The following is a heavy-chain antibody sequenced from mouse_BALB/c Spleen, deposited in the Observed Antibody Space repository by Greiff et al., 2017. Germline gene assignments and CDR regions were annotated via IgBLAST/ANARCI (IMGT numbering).Heavy chain of an antibody. CDR3: ARGREYYGYDGAMDY. CDR2: IWAGGST. J-gene: IGHJ4*01. CDR1: GFSLTSYG. D-gene: IGHD2-2*01. Sequence: QVQLKQSGPGLVAPSQSLSITCTVSGFSLTSYGVHWVRQPPGKGLEWLGVIWAGGSTNYNSALMSRLSISKDNSKSQVFLKMNSLQTDDTAMYYCARGREYYGYDGAMDYWGQGTSVTVSS. V-gene: IGHV2-9*02.